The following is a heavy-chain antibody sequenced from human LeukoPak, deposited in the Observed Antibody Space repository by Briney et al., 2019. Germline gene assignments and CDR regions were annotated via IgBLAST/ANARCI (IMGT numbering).Heavy chain of an antibody. CDR1: GDSVSSNSAA. CDR3: ARGEAAAGTPYFDY. Sequence: SQTLSLTCALSGDSVSSNSAAWNWIRQSPSRGLEWLGRTYYRSKWYNDYAVSVKSLITINPDTSKNQFSLQLNSVTPEDTAVYYSARGEAAAGTPYFDYWGQGTLVTVSS. D-gene: IGHD6-13*01. V-gene: IGHV6-1*01. J-gene: IGHJ4*02. CDR2: TYYRSKWYN.